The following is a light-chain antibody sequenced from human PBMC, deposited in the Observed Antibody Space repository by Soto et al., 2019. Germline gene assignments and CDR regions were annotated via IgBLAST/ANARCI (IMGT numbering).Light chain of an antibody. V-gene: IGKV3-20*01. J-gene: IGKJ1*01. Sequence: EVMLTQSPGTLSLSPGERATLSCRASQSVSSNYVAWYQQKSGQAPRLLIYGASNRATGIPDRFSGSGSGTDFTLTIRRLEPEDLAVYYCQQYDPSPRTCGQGTKVEFK. CDR2: GAS. CDR3: QQYDPSPRT. CDR1: QSVSSNY.